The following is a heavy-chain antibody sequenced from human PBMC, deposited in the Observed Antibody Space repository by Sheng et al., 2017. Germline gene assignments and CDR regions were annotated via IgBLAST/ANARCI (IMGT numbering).Heavy chain of an antibody. D-gene: IGHD4-17*01. CDR2: SITVGPP. Sequence: QVQLQESGPGLVKPSETLSLTCTVSGAPSVITTGAGSGSPQGRDWSGLATSITVGPPTIIPPSGVESPISVDTSKNQFSLKLTSVTAADEATYYCARTGDGEIFVFDYWGQGTLVSVSS. J-gene: IGHJ4*02. CDR1: GAPSVITT. CDR3: ARTGDGEIFVFDY. V-gene: IGHV4-59*01.